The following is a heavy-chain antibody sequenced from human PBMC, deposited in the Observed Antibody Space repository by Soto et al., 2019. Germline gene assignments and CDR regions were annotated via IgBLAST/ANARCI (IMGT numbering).Heavy chain of an antibody. CDR3: AKTNYDFWSGYYQYYYYGMDA. CDR2: ISYDGSNK. V-gene: IGHV3-30*18. CDR1: GFTFSSYG. J-gene: IGHJ6*02. D-gene: IGHD3-3*01. Sequence: GGSLRLSCAASGFTFSSYGMHWVRQAPGKGLEWVAVISYDGSNKYYADSVKGRFTISRDNSKNTLHLQMNSLRAEDTAVYYCAKTNYDFWSGYYQYYYYGMDAWGQGTTVTVSS.